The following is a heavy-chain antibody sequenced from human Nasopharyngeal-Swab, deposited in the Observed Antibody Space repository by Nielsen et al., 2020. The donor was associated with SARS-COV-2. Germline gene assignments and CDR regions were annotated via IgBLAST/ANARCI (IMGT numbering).Heavy chain of an antibody. CDR2: IYSSGGT. J-gene: IGHJ5*02. V-gene: IGHV4-59*01. D-gene: IGHD3-22*01. Sequence: SETLSLTCTVSGGSISGSYWNWIRQPPGKGLEWIGYIYSSGGTNYNPSLKSRVTFSEDTSKNQFSLKLSSVTAADTAVYYCASVYHDSSGYYYWFDPWGQGTLVTVSS. CDR3: ASVYHDSSGYYYWFDP. CDR1: GGSISGSY.